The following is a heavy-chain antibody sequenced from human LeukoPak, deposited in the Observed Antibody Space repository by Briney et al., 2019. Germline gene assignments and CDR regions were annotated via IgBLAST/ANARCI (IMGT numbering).Heavy chain of an antibody. CDR2: ISYGGSNK. CDR1: GFTFSSYA. J-gene: IGHJ4*02. V-gene: IGHV3-30*04. CDR3: ARDSGFSGTQRGEY. D-gene: IGHD6-6*01. Sequence: HPGRSLRLSCAASGFTFSSYAMHWVRQAPGKGLEWVAVISYGGSNKYYPDSVKGRFTISRDNSKNTLYLQMNSLRAEDTAVYYCARDSGFSGTQRGEYWGQGTLVTVSS.